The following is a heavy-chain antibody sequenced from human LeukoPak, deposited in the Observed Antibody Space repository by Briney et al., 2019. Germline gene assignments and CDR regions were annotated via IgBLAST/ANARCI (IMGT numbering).Heavy chain of an antibody. J-gene: IGHJ6*03. Sequence: GGSLRLSCAASGFTFSSYSMNWVRQAPGKGLEWVSYISSSSSTIYYADSVKGRFTISRDNAKNSLYLQMNSLRAEDTAVYYYAREYQYYYDSSGGHDLGYYYYMDVWGKGTTVTVSS. CDR1: GFTFSSYS. CDR3: AREYQYYYDSSGGHDLGYYYYMDV. CDR2: ISSSSSTI. V-gene: IGHV3-48*04. D-gene: IGHD3-22*01.